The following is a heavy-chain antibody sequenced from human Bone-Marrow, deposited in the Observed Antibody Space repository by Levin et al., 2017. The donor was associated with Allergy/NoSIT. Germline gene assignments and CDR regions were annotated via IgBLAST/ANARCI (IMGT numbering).Heavy chain of an antibody. CDR2: ISSSSSYI. CDR3: ARVEVGSSWYHHNWFDP. V-gene: IGHV3-21*01. J-gene: IGHJ5*02. D-gene: IGHD6-13*01. CDR1: GFTFSSYS. Sequence: GESLKISCAASGFTFSSYSMNWVRQAPGKGLEWVSSISSSSSYIYYADSVKGRFTISRDNAKNSLYLQMNSLRAEDTAVYYCARVEVGSSWYHHNWFDPWGQGTLVTVSS.